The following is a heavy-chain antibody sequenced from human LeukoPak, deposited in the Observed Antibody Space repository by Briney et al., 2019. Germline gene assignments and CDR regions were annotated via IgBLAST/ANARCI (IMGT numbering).Heavy chain of an antibody. CDR1: GDSISNNN. J-gene: IGHJ4*02. CDR2: IYTSGST. Sequence: SETLSLTCTVSGDSISNNNWSWIRQPAGKGLEWIGRIYTSGSTNYNPSLKSRVTISVDTSKNQFSLKLSSVTAADTAVYYCARGSYSGYDNGLDYWGQGTLVTVSS. D-gene: IGHD5-12*01. V-gene: IGHV4-4*07. CDR3: ARGSYSGYDNGLDY.